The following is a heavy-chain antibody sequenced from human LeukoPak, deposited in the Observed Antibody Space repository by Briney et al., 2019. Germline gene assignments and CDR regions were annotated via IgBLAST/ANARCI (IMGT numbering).Heavy chain of an antibody. V-gene: IGHV4-4*07. CDR1: GGSISSYY. J-gene: IGHJ4*02. CDR2: MHSSGST. D-gene: IGHD3-10*01. Sequence: SETMSLTCTVSGGSISSYYWSWIRQPAGKGLEWIGRMHSSGSTNYNPSIKSRVTMSLDTSKNQFSLKVDSVTAADTAMYYCAREAVHYGSGSHDYWGQGTLVAVSS. CDR3: AREAVHYGSGSHDY.